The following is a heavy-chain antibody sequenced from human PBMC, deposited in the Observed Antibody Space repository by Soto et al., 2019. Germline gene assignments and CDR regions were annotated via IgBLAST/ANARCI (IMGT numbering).Heavy chain of an antibody. J-gene: IGHJ4*02. D-gene: IGHD3-3*01. CDR2: IYTSGST. CDR3: ARDYSTIFGVVISY. CDR1: GGSISSYY. Sequence: SETLSLTCTVSGGSISSYYWIWIRQPAGRGLEWIGRIYTSGSTNYNPSLKSRVTMSVDTSKNQFSLKLSSVTAADTAVYYCARDYSTIFGVVISYWGQGTLVTVSS. V-gene: IGHV4-4*07.